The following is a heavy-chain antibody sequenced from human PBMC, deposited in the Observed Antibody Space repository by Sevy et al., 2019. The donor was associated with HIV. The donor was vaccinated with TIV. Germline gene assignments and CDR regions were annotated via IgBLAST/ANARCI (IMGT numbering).Heavy chain of an antibody. J-gene: IGHJ4*02. V-gene: IGHV4-39*01. Sequence: SETLSLTCTVSGGSISSSNYYWGWIRQPPGKGLGWIGSMYYTGNTYYNPSLKRRVTISVDTSRIHFSLSLTSMTAAATAVYYCVRQIVRDGYDYWGQGTLVTVSS. CDR3: VRQIVRDGYDY. CDR1: GGSISSSNYY. D-gene: IGHD1-26*01. CDR2: MYYTGNT.